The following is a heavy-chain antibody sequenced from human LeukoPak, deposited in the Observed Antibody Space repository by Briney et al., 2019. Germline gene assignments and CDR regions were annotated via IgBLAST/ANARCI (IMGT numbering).Heavy chain of an antibody. CDR3: ARDLDSSSWYYYYYMDV. V-gene: IGHV3-23*01. CDR1: GFTFSSYG. Sequence: GGTLRLSCAASGFTFSSYGMSWVRQAPGKGLEWVSGISGSGGSTYYADSVKGRFTISRDNAKNSLYLQMNSLRAEDTAVYYCARDLDSSSWYYYYYMDVWGKGTTVTVSS. D-gene: IGHD6-13*01. CDR2: ISGSGGST. J-gene: IGHJ6*03.